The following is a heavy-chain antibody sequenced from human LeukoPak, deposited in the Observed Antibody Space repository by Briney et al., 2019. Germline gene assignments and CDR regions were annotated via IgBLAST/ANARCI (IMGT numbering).Heavy chain of an antibody. CDR3: ARVQRGYSPRLFDY. V-gene: IGHV4-59*01. D-gene: IGHD5-18*01. J-gene: IGHJ4*02. Sequence: SETLSLTCTVSGGSISSYYWSWIRQPPGKGLEWIGYIYYSGSTNYNSSLKSRVTISVDTSKNQFSLKLSSVPAADTGVYYCARVQRGYSPRLFDYWGQGTLVTVSS. CDR2: IYYSGST. CDR1: GGSISSYY.